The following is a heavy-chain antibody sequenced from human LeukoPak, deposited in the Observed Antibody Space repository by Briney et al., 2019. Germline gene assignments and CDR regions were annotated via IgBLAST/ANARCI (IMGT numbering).Heavy chain of an antibody. CDR1: GGTFSSYD. CDR2: IIPIFGTA. Sequence: SVKVSCKASGGTFSSYDISWVRQAPGQGLEWMGGIIPIFGTANYAQKFQGRVTITTDESTSTAYMELSSLRSEDTAVYYCARGDVATIFSFDYWGQGTLVTVSS. J-gene: IGHJ4*02. D-gene: IGHD5-12*01. CDR3: ARGDVATIFSFDY. V-gene: IGHV1-69*05.